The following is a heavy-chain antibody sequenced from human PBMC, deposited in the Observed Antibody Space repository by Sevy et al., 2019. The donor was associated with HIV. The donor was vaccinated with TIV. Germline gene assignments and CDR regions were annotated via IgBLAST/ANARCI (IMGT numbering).Heavy chain of an antibody. CDR2: MNSNSGNT. J-gene: IGHJ6*02. D-gene: IGHD3-22*01. Sequence: ASVKVSCKASGYTFTSYDINWVRQATGQRLEWMGWMNSNSGNTGYAQKFQGRVTMTRNTSISTAYMELSSLRSEDTAVYYCARYYYDSSGYYDYNGMDVWGQGTTVTVSS. V-gene: IGHV1-8*01. CDR3: ARYYYDSSGYYDYNGMDV. CDR1: GYTFTSYD.